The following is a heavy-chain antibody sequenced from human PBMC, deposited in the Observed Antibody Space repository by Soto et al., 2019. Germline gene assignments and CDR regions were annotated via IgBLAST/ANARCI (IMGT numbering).Heavy chain of an antibody. CDR2: IFWNDDK. CDR3: ANRRGASKTGGGFDI. J-gene: IGHJ3*02. Sequence: QITVKESGPPLVTPTQTLTLTCTFAGFSFRTSEAGVCCCCQPPGKALQWLALIFWNDDKRYTPSLSSRLNITKDTSKREVVLTLSNLEPVDTATSFCANRRGASKTGGGFDIWVLGTKVTVSS. V-gene: IGHV2-5*01. D-gene: IGHD4-4*01. CDR1: GFSFRTSEAG.